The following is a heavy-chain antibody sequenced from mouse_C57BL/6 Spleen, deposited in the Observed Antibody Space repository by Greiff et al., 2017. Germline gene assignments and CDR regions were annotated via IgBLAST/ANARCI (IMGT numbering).Heavy chain of an antibody. CDR1: GYTFTDYY. CDR3: ARDYYDYESLMDY. Sequence: EVQLQQSGPELVKPGASVKISCKASGYTFTDYYMNWVKQSHGKSLEWIGDINPNNGGTSYNQKFKGKATLTVDKSSSTAYMELRSLTSEDSAVYYCARDYYDYESLMDYWGQGTSVTVSS. CDR2: INPNNGGT. V-gene: IGHV1-26*01. D-gene: IGHD2-4*01. J-gene: IGHJ4*01.